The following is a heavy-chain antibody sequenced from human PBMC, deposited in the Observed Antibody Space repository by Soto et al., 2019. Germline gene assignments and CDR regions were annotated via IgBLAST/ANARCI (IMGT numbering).Heavy chain of an antibody. Sequence: SETLSLTCSVSGDAISNYYWSWIRQTPGRGLEWIGCVHESGSTDYNPSLRGRVIISLHTSKSQFSLSLRSATAADPATYYCARGTRALITSFFAYWGQGIPVTVSS. CDR2: VHESGST. D-gene: IGHD1-20*01. CDR3: ARGTRALITSFFAY. J-gene: IGHJ4*02. CDR1: GDAISNYY. V-gene: IGHV4-59*03.